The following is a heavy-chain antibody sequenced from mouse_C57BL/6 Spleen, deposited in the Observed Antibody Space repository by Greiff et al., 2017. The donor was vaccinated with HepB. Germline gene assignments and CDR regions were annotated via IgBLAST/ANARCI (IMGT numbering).Heavy chain of an antibody. CDR3: ARSGYEAFDY. D-gene: IGHD2-14*01. CDR1: GYTFTSYW. Sequence: VQLQQPGAELVRPGSSVKLSCKASGYTFTSYWMDWVKQRPGQGLEWIGNIYPSDSETHYNQKFKDKATLTVDKSSSTAYIQLSSLTSEDSAVYYCARSGYEAFDYWGQGTTLTVSS. J-gene: IGHJ2*01. CDR2: IYPSDSET. V-gene: IGHV1-61*01.